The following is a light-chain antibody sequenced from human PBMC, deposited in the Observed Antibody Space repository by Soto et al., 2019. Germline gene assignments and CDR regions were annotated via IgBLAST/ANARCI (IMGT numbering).Light chain of an antibody. J-gene: IGLJ3*02. V-gene: IGLV4-60*02. Sequence: QSVLTQSSSASASLGSSVKLTCTLSSGHNSYIIAWHQQQPGKAPRYLMKLEGSGSYNKGSGVPDRFSGSSSGADRYLTISNLQFEDEADYYCETWASNTRVFGGGTKLTVL. CDR1: SGHNSYI. CDR3: ETWASNTRV. CDR2: LEGSGSY.